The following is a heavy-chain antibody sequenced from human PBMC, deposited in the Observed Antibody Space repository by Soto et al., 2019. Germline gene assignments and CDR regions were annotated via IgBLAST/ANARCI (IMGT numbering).Heavy chain of an antibody. CDR3: SRWDGYGDY. D-gene: IGHD3-16*01. J-gene: IGHJ4*02. CDR2: ISVGGDRK. V-gene: IGHV3-23*01. Sequence: GGSLRLSCAASGFSVSSYSMTWVRQAPGKGLEYVSGISVGGDRKFYADSVKGRFTVPRDNSKNILYLQMDSLRVDDTAIYYCSRWDGYGDYWGQGTLVTVSS. CDR1: GFSVSSYS.